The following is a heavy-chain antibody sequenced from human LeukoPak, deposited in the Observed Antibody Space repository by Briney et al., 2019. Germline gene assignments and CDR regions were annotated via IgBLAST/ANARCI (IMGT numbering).Heavy chain of an antibody. CDR2: INHSGGT. V-gene: IGHV4-34*01. D-gene: IGHD5-18*01. Sequence: SETLSLTCAVYGGSFSGYYWSWIRQPPGKGLEWIGEINHSGGTKYNPSLKSRVTISVDTSKNQFSLKLSSVTAADTAMYYCARDRYIYGSDDRWFDPWGQGTLVTVSS. CDR1: GGSFSGYY. CDR3: ARDRYIYGSDDRWFDP. J-gene: IGHJ5*02.